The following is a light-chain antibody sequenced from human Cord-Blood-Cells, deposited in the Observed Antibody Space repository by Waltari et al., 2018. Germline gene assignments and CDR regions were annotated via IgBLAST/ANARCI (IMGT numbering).Light chain of an antibody. Sequence: DIQMTQSPSTLSASVGDRVTITCRASQGISSWLAWYQQKPGKAPKLLIYKAASLESAVPSSVSGSGSGTAFILTISSLQPDDFATDYCQQYNSYSPWTFGQGTKVEIK. V-gene: IGKV1-5*03. J-gene: IGKJ1*01. CDR3: QQYNSYSPWT. CDR2: KAA. CDR1: QGISSW.